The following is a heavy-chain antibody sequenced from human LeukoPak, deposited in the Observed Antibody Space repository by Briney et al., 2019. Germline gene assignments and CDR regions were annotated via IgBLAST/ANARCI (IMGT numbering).Heavy chain of an antibody. CDR1: GYTFNSYG. D-gene: IGHD6-6*01. J-gene: IGHJ4*02. Sequence: GASVKVSCKTSGYTFNSYGIAWVRQAPGQGLEWVGWISAYNGDTNYAQNLQHRVTMTTDTSTTTAYMELRSLRSEDTAVYYCARMSIAAHPGDYWGQGTLVTVSS. CDR2: ISAYNGDT. V-gene: IGHV1-18*01. CDR3: ARMSIAAHPGDY.